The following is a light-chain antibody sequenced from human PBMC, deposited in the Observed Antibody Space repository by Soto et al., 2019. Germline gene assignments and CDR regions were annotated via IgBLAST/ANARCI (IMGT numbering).Light chain of an antibody. V-gene: IGKV3-11*01. CDR3: QQRSNWPQT. J-gene: IGKJ1*01. Sequence: EIVLTHSPGTLSLSPWERATLSCRASQSVSNNYLAWYQQKPGQAPRLLIYESSNRATGIAARFSGSGSGTDFTLTISSLEPEDFAVYYCQQRSNWPQTFGQGTKVDIK. CDR2: ESS. CDR1: QSVSNNY.